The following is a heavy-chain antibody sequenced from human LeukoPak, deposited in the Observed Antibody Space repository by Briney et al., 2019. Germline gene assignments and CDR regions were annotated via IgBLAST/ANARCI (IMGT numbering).Heavy chain of an antibody. V-gene: IGHV1-2*02. CDR3: ARRSGRRYCSSTSCYIFDY. D-gene: IGHD2-2*02. CDR2: INPNSGGT. Sequence: GASVKVSCKASGYTFTGYYMHWVRQAPGQGLEWMGWINPNSGGTNYAQKLQGRVTMTRDTSISTAYMELSRLRSDDTAVYYCARRSGRRYCSSTSCYIFDYWGQGTLVTVSS. J-gene: IGHJ4*02. CDR1: GYTFTGYY.